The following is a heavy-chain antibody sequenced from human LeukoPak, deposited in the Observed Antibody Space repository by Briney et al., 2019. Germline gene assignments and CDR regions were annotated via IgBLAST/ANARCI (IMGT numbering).Heavy chain of an antibody. CDR3: AKNRALHEIDY. J-gene: IGHJ4*02. Sequence: PGGSMRLSCAASGFSFSTYAMSWVRQAPGKGLEWVSGISGSGGSTYYADSVKGRFTISRDKSKNTLYLQMNSLIAGDTAIYYCAKNRALHEIDYWGQGTLVTVSS. CDR1: GFSFSTYA. CDR2: ISGSGGST. V-gene: IGHV3-23*01. D-gene: IGHD2-21*01.